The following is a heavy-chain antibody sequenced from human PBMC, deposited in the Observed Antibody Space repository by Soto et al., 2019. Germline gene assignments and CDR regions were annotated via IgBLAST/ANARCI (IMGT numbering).Heavy chain of an antibody. CDR1: GGSISSYY. CDR2: IYYSGST. J-gene: IGHJ3*02. CDR3: ARGFRAFDI. V-gene: IGHV4-59*01. Sequence: QVQLQESGPGLVKPSETLSLTCTVSGGSISSYYWSWIRQPPGKGLEWIGYIYYSGSTNYNPSPKSRVTISVDTSKNQFSLKLSSVTAADTAVYYCARGFRAFDIWGQGTMVTVSS.